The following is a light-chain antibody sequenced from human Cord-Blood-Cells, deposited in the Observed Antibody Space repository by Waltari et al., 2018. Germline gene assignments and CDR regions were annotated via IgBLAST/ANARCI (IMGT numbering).Light chain of an antibody. J-gene: IGLJ1*01. Sequence: QSALTQPASVSGSPGQSLTLPCPGTSSDVGGYNYVSWYQQHPGKAPKLMIYEVSNRPSGVSNRFSGSKSGNTASLTISGLQAEDEADYYCSSYTSSSTLVFGTGTKVTVL. CDR1: SSDVGGYNY. CDR2: EVS. CDR3: SSYTSSSTLV. V-gene: IGLV2-14*01.